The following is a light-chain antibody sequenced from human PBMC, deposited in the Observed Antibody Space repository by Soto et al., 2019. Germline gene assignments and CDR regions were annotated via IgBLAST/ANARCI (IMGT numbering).Light chain of an antibody. CDR3: QHYTDYSRT. CDR1: QSISNW. CDR2: KAS. J-gene: IGKJ1*01. Sequence: DVQLTQSPPTLSASVGDSVTITCRASQSISNWLAWYQQKPGKAPNLLIYKASSLEFGVPSRFRGGGSGTDFTLTISSLQPDDFATYYCQHYTDYSRTFGQGTKVEIK. V-gene: IGKV1-5*03.